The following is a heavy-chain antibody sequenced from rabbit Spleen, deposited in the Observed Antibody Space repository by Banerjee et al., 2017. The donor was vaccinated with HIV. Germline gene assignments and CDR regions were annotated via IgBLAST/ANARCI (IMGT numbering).Heavy chain of an antibody. J-gene: IGHJ6*01. CDR1: GFSFSDRDV. V-gene: IGHV1S45*01. Sequence: QEQLVESGGGLVQPEGSLTLTCKASGFSFSDRDVMCWVRQAPGKGLEWISCIAGSSSGFTYSATWAKGRFTISKTSSTTVTLQMTSLTVADTATYFCARDTGSSFSTYGMDLWGPGTLVTVS. CDR2: IAGSSSGFT. CDR3: ARDTGSSFSTYGMDL. D-gene: IGHD8-1*01.